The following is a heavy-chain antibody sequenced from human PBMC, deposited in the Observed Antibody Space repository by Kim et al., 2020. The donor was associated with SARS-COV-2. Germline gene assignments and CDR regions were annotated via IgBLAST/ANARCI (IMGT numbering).Heavy chain of an antibody. CDR1: GDSVSSNSAA. Sequence: SQTLSLTCAISGDSVSSNSAAWNWIRQSPSGGLEWLGRTYYRFKWYHDYATSVKRRIIINPDTSKHHFSLQLNSVTPDDTAVHYCARDLSGPRLAWGQGTLVTVSS. D-gene: IGHD6-25*01. J-gene: IGHJ5*02. CDR2: TYYRFKWYH. V-gene: IGHV6-1*01. CDR3: ARDLSGPRLA.